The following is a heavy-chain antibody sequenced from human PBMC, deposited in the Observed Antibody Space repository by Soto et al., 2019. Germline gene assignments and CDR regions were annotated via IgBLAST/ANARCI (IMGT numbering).Heavy chain of an antibody. CDR3: ASFQKSYCDFWSGYFSA. Sequence: QVQLVQSGAEVKKPGSSVKVSCKASGGTFSSYTISWVRQAPGQGLEWMGRIIPILGIANYAQKFQGRVTITADKSTSTAYMELSSLRSEDTAVYYCASFQKSYCDFWSGYFSAWGQGTLVTVSS. J-gene: IGHJ4*02. CDR2: IIPILGIA. V-gene: IGHV1-69*02. D-gene: IGHD3-3*01. CDR1: GGTFSSYT.